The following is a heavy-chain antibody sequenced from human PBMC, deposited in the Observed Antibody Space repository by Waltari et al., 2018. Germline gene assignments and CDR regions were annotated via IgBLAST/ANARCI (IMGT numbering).Heavy chain of an antibody. Sequence: QVQLQESGPGLVKPSQTLSLTCTVSGGSISSGSYYWSWIRQPAGKGLEWIGYIYTSGSTNYNPSLKSRVTISVDTSKNQFSLKLSSVTAADTAVYYCARDRPPTVTDAFDIWGQGTMVTVSS. CDR3: ARDRPPTVTDAFDI. CDR2: IYTSGST. CDR1: GGSISSGSYY. D-gene: IGHD4-17*01. J-gene: IGHJ3*02. V-gene: IGHV4-61*09.